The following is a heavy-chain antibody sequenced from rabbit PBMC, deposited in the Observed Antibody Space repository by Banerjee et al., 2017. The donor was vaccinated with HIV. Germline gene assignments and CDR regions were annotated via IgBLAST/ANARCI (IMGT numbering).Heavy chain of an antibody. CDR2: IYAGSSGDT. D-gene: IGHD4-1*01. CDR1: GFSFSSSYW. J-gene: IGHJ4*01. CDR3: ARGSDSSGWGRYFNL. Sequence: QEQLVESGGGLVKPGASLTLTCTASGFSFSSSYWICWVRQAPGKGLEWIACIYAGSSGDTYYASWAKGRFTISKTSSTTVTLQMTSLAAADTATYFCARGSDSSGWGRYFNLWGQGTLVTVS. V-gene: IGHV1S45*01.